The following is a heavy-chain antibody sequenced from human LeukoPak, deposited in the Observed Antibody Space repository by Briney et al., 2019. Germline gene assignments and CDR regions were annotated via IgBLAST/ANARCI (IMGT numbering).Heavy chain of an antibody. CDR1: GYSLSSGYY. D-gene: IGHD2-2*01. CDR3: ARAYCSSTSCYREDYYYYMDV. V-gene: IGHV4-38-2*02. Sequence: SETLSLTCTVSGYSLSSGYYWGWIRQPPGMGLEWIGNIYHSGSTYYNPSLKSRVTVSVDTSKNQFSLKLSSVTAADTAVYYCARAYCSSTSCYREDYYYYMDVWGKGTTVTVSS. CDR2: IYHSGST. J-gene: IGHJ6*03.